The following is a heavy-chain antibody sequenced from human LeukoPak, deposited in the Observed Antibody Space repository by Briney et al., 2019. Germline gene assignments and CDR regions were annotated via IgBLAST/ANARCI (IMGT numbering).Heavy chain of an antibody. Sequence: PGGSLRLACAASGFTFSGYGMHWVRQAPGKGLEWVAVIWYDGSNKYYADSVKGRFTISRDNSKNTLYLQMNSLRAEDTAVYHCARGRGLRYYFDYWGQGTLVTVSS. CDR1: GFTFSGYG. D-gene: IGHD3-10*01. CDR2: IWYDGSNK. J-gene: IGHJ4*02. V-gene: IGHV3-33*01. CDR3: ARGRGLRYYFDY.